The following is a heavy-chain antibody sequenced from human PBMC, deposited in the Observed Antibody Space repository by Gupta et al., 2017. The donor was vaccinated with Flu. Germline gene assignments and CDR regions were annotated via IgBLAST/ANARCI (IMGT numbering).Heavy chain of an antibody. V-gene: IGHV1-69*01. CDR1: GETFSNYS. J-gene: IGHJ4*02. CDR2: IIPTLGTT. CDR3: ATEIITVTTGGYFNY. D-gene: IGHD4-11*01. Sequence: QVQLVQSGAEVKKPGSSVKVSCRASGETFSNYSIAWVRQAPGQGLEWMGEIIPTLGTTNYPQRFRGRVTFTADESTNTASMELSRLTSEDTAIYYCATEIITVTTGGYFNYWGPGSLVTVSS.